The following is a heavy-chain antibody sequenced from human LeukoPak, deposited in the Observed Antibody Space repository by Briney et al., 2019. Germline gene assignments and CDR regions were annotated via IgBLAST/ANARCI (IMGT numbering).Heavy chain of an antibody. D-gene: IGHD3-22*01. J-gene: IGHJ3*02. CDR1: GGSISGYY. V-gene: IGHV4-59*12. CDR2: IFYSGST. Sequence: PSETLSLTRSVSGGSISGYYWTWIRQPPGKRLEWVGYIFYSGSTSYNPSLKSRVTISLGTSKNQFSLKVGSVSAADTAVYYCARELYSSGYHDAFDIWGQGTMVTVSS. CDR3: ARELYSSGYHDAFDI.